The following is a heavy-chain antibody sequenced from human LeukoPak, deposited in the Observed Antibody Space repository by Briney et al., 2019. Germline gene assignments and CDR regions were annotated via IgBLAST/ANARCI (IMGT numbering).Heavy chain of an antibody. Sequence: GGSLRLSCAASGFTFSSYSMNWVRQAPGKGLEWVSSISSSSSYIYYADSVKGRFTVSRDNAKNSLYLQMNSLRAEDTAVYYCAISWDEHYYMDVWGKGTTVTVSS. CDR2: ISSSSSYI. CDR3: AISWDEHYYMDV. J-gene: IGHJ6*03. V-gene: IGHV3-21*01. D-gene: IGHD1-26*01. CDR1: GFTFSSYS.